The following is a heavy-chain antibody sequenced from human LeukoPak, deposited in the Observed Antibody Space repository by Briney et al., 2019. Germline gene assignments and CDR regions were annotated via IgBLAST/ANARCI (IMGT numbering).Heavy chain of an antibody. CDR3: ARADTYYYGSGSSWDY. CDR2: ISYDGSNK. J-gene: IGHJ4*02. Sequence: GGSLRLSCAASGFTFSSYAMHWVRQAPGKGLEWVAIISYDGSNKDYADSLKGRFIISRDNSKNTLYLKINSLKAEDTAVYYCARADTYYYGSGSSWDYWGQGTLVTVSS. V-gene: IGHV3-30*04. CDR1: GFTFSSYA. D-gene: IGHD3-10*01.